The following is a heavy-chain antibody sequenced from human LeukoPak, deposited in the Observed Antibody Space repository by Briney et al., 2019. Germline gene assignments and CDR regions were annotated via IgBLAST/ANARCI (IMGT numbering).Heavy chain of an antibody. V-gene: IGHV1-2*02. CDR1: GYTFTGYY. D-gene: IGHD3-3*01. CDR2: INPKSGAT. CDR3: ATSGGTSGPELDC. Sequence: ASVKVSCKASGYTFTGYYMHWVRQAPGQGLEWMGWINPKSGATNYAQKFQGRVTMTRDTSISTAYMELSRMISDDTAVYYCATSGGTSGPELDCWGQGTLVTVSS. J-gene: IGHJ4*02.